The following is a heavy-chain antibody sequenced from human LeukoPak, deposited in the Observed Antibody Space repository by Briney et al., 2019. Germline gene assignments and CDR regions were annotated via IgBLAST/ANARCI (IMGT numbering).Heavy chain of an antibody. V-gene: IGHV3-23*01. CDR2: ISGSGGST. CDR1: GFTFSSYA. CDR3: AKDYDILTGYYWGSDY. J-gene: IGHJ4*02. D-gene: IGHD3-9*01. Sequence: GGSLRLSCAASGFTFSSYAMSWVRQAPGKGLEWVSAISGSGGSTYYADSVKGRFTISRDNSKNTLYLQMNSLRAEGTAVYYCAKDYDILTGYYWGSDYWGQGPLVTVSS.